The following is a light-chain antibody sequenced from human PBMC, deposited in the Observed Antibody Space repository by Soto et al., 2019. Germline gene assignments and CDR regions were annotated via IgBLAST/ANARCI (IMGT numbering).Light chain of an antibody. Sequence: AIQLTQSPSSLSASVGDRVTITCRASQGISRALAWYQQKPGKPPKLLIYDASTLESGVPSRFSRSQSGTKFHPAISNLQPEDYATYYCQPFRSFPFPFGPGTKVDIK. V-gene: IGKV1-13*02. J-gene: IGKJ3*01. CDR3: QPFRSFPFP. CDR2: DAS. CDR1: QGISRA.